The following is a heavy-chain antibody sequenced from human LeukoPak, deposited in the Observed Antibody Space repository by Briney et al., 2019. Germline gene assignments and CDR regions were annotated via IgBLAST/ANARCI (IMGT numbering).Heavy chain of an antibody. CDR1: GFTFSSYA. V-gene: IGHV3-23*01. CDR3: TCNYYGSGSYYRRGHY. Sequence: PGGSLRLSCAASGFTFSSYAMSWVRRAPGKGLEWVSTISGSGGSTYYADSVKGRFTISRDNSKNTLYLQMNSLRAEDTAVYYCTCNYYGSGSYYRRGHYWGQGTLVTVSS. CDR2: ISGSGGST. J-gene: IGHJ4*02. D-gene: IGHD3-10*01.